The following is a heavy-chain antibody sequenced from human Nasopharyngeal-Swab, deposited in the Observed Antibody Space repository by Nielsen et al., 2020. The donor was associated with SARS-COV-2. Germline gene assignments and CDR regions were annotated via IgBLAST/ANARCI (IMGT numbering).Heavy chain of an antibody. D-gene: IGHD5-24*01. V-gene: IGHV5-51*01. CDR3: ARHGELATINY. J-gene: IGHJ4*02. CDR2: IYPGDSDT. Sequence: GESLKISCQASGYSFTIYWIAWVRQMPGKGLEWVGIIYPGDSDTNYSPSFQGQVTISADKSINTAYLQWSSLKASDTAMYYCARHGELATINYWGQGTLVTVSS. CDR1: GYSFTIYW.